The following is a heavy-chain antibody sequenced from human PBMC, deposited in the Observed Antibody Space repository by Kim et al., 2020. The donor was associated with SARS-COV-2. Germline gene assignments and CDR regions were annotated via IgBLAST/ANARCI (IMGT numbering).Heavy chain of an antibody. J-gene: IGHJ4*02. D-gene: IGHD2-8*02. V-gene: IGHV3-23*01. Sequence: GGSLRLSCAASGFTFSSYAMSWVRQAPGKGLEWVSAISGSGGSTYYADSVKGRFTISRDNSKNTLYLQMNSLRAEDTAVYYCAKPLQYCTGGVCYKGLNSGYDLPCGWGQGTLVSVSS. CDR1: GFTFSSYA. CDR2: ISGSGGST. CDR3: AKPLQYCTGGVCYKGLNSGYDLPCG.